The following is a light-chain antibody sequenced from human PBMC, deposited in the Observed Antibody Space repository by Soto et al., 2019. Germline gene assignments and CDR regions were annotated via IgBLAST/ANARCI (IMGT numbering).Light chain of an antibody. CDR1: QGISTY. Sequence: DIQMTQSPSSLSESAGDRVTITCRASQGISTYLNWYQQKPGKAPKLLIYAASSLQSGVPSRFSGSGSETDFTLTISSLQPEDFATYSCQQSYSTTWKFGQGTKVDI. J-gene: IGKJ1*01. CDR3: QQSYSTTWK. CDR2: AAS. V-gene: IGKV1-39*01.